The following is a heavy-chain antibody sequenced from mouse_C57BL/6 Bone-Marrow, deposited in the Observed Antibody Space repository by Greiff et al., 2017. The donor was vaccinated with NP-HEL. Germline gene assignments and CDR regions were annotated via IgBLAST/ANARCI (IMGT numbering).Heavy chain of an antibody. CDR1: GYTFTSYW. Sequence: VQLQQSGAELVKPGASVKLSCKASGYTFTSYWMHWVKQRPGQGLEWIGMIHPNSGSTNYNEKFKSKATLTVDKSSSTAYMQLSSLTSEDSAVYYCARSDYYGSPWFAYWGQGTLVTVSA. CDR3: ARSDYYGSPWFAY. V-gene: IGHV1-64*01. CDR2: IHPNSGST. J-gene: IGHJ3*01. D-gene: IGHD1-1*01.